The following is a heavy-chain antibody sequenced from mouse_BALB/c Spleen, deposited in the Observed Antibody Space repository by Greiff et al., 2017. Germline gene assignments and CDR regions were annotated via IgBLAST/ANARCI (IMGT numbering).Heavy chain of an antibody. CDR2: ISSGSSTI. D-gene: IGHD1-1*02. Sequence: EVMLVESGGGLVQPGGSRKLSCAASGFTFSSFGMHWVRQAPEKGLEWVAYISSGSSTIYYADTVKGRFTISRDNPKNTLFLQMTSLRSEDTAMYYCARGGNNYYAMDYWGQGTSVTVSS. V-gene: IGHV5-17*02. CDR1: GFTFSSFG. J-gene: IGHJ4*01. CDR3: ARGGNNYYAMDY.